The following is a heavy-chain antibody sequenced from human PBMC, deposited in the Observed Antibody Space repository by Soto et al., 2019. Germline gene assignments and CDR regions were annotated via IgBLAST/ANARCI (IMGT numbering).Heavy chain of an antibody. CDR3: ARDFDSSGYYGPVGAFDI. CDR2: ISSSTTYI. D-gene: IGHD3-22*01. Sequence: EVQLVESGGGLVKPGGALRLSCSASRFTFSSYTMNWVRQAPGKGLEWVSSISSSTTYIYYADSVKGRFTISRDNAKNSLYPQVHSLRAEDTAVYYCARDFDSSGYYGPVGAFDIWGQGTMVTVSS. CDR1: RFTFSSYT. J-gene: IGHJ3*02. V-gene: IGHV3-21*03.